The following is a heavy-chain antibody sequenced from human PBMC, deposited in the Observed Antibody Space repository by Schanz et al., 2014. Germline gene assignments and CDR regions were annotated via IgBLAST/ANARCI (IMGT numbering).Heavy chain of an antibody. CDR1: GGTFSSFG. CDR2: IISILGIA. J-gene: IGHJ6*03. D-gene: IGHD2-2*02. Sequence: VQLEQSGAEVKKPGSSVKVSCKASGGTFSSFGINWVRQAPGQGLEWMGRIISILGIANYAQNFQGRVTITADKSTSTAYMELTSLRSEDTAVYYCAGTYCSSTSCYTGYYYMDVWGKGTTVTVSS. CDR3: AGTYCSSTSCYTGYYYMDV. V-gene: IGHV1-69*02.